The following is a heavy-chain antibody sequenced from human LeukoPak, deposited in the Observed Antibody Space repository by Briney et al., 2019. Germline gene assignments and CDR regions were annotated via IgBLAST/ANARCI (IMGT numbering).Heavy chain of an antibody. CDR3: AKRAISSGWYDPEGYYFDY. CDR2: ISGSGGST. D-gene: IGHD6-19*01. J-gene: IGHJ4*02. V-gene: IGHV3-23*01. CDR1: GFTFSSYA. Sequence: GGSLRLSCAASGFTFSSYAMSWVRQAPGKGLEWVSAISGSGGSTYYADSVKGRFTISRDNSKNTLYLQMSSLRAEDTAVYYCAKRAISSGWYDPEGYYFDYWGQGTLVTVSS.